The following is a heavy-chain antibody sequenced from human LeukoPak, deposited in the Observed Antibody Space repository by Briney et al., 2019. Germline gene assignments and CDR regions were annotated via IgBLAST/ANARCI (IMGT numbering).Heavy chain of an antibody. J-gene: IGHJ4*02. CDR2: IYYSGSA. D-gene: IGHD2-8*01. CDR1: GGPISSGDYY. CDR3: AREWGDGFDY. V-gene: IGHV4-30-4*08. Sequence: SETLSLTCTVSGGPISSGDYYWSWIRQPPGKGLEWIGYIYYSGSAYYNPSLKSRVTISVDTSKNQFSLKLSSVTAADTAVYYCAREWGDGFDYWGQGTLVTVSS.